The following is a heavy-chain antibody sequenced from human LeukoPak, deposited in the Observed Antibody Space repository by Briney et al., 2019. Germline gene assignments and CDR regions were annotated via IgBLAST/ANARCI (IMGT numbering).Heavy chain of an antibody. J-gene: IGHJ4*02. D-gene: IGHD6-19*01. CDR3: AKAAGRSGWYVKGLDY. CDR1: GGTFSSYG. Sequence: SCKASGGTFSSYGMHWVRQAPGKGLEWVAVISYDGSNKYYADSVKGRFTISRDNSKNTLYLQMNSLRAEDTAVYYCAKAAGRSGWYVKGLDYWGQGTLVTVFS. V-gene: IGHV3-30*18. CDR2: ISYDGSNK.